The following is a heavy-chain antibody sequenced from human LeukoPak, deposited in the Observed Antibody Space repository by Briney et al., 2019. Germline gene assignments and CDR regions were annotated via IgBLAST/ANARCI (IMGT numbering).Heavy chain of an antibody. CDR3: ATDPPAHYYGSGSLQFDP. Sequence: SVKVSCKASGGTFSSYAISWVRQAPGQGLEWMGGIIPIFGTANYAQKFQGRVTITADESTSTAYMELSSLRSEDTAVYYCATDPPAHYYGSGSLQFDPWGQGTLVTVSS. V-gene: IGHV1-69*01. CDR2: IIPIFGTA. D-gene: IGHD3-10*01. CDR1: GGTFSSYA. J-gene: IGHJ5*02.